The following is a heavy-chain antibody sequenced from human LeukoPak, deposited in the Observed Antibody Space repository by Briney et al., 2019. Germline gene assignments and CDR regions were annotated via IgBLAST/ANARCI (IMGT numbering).Heavy chain of an antibody. D-gene: IGHD1-7*01. Sequence: PSETLSLTCAVYGGSFSNYYWSWIRQPPGKGLEWIGEINDSGRINYNPSLMSPVTVSVGTSKNQFSLRLTSVPAKGPAVYYCARRWNYGRNYYIDVWGNGATVSVSS. CDR3: ARRWNYGRNYYIDV. J-gene: IGHJ6*03. V-gene: IGHV4-34*01. CDR1: GGSFSNYY. CDR2: INDSGRI.